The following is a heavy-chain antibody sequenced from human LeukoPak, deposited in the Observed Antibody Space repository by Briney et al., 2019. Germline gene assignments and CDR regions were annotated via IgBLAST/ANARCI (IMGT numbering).Heavy chain of an antibody. Sequence: SETLSLTCAVYGGSFSGYYWSWIRQPPGKGLEWIGEINHSGSTNYNPSLKSRVTISVDTSKNQFSLKLSSVPAADTAVYYCARHTLLWFGELQNWFDPWGQGTLVTVSS. CDR2: INHSGST. J-gene: IGHJ5*02. CDR1: GGSFSGYY. V-gene: IGHV4-34*01. D-gene: IGHD3-10*01. CDR3: ARHTLLWFGELQNWFDP.